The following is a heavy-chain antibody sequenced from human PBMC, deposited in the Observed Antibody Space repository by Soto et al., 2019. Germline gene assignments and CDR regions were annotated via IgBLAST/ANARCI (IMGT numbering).Heavy chain of an antibody. CDR2: IVVGHGNT. CDR1: GFTFSNSA. V-gene: IGHV1-58*01. CDR3: AAAERPFGGVIVPDC. Sequence: SVKVSCKASGFTFSNSAVQWVRQARGQRLEWIGWIVVGHGNTNYAQKFQERVTITRDMSTSTAYMELNSLRSEDTAVYYCAAAERPFGGVIVPDCWGQGSLVTVSS. J-gene: IGHJ4*02. D-gene: IGHD3-16*02.